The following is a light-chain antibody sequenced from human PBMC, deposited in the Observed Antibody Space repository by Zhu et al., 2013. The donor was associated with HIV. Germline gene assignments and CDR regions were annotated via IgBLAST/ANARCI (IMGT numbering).Light chain of an antibody. J-gene: IGKJ1*01. CDR3: QHYSSSLWT. CDR2: DAS. Sequence: EIVLTQSPATLSLSPGERATLSCRASQSVSSYLAWYQQKPGQAPRLLIYDASNRATGIPARFSGSGSGTDFTLTISSLEPEDFAVYYCQHYSSSLWTFGQGTNVEIK. V-gene: IGKV3-11*01. CDR1: QSVSSY.